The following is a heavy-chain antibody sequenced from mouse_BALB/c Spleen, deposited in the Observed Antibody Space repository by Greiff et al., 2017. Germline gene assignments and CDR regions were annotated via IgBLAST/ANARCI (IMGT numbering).Heavy chain of an antibody. CDR1: GFNIKDTY. Sequence: EVQLQQSGAELVKPGASVKLSCTASGFNIKDTYMHWVKQRPEQGLEWIGRIDPANGNTKSDPKFQGKAPITADTSSNTAYLQLSSLTSEDTAVDYCASSGTAYWGQGTLVTVSA. V-gene: IGHV14-3*02. D-gene: IGHD4-1*01. CDR2: IDPANGNT. CDR3: ASSGTAY. J-gene: IGHJ3*01.